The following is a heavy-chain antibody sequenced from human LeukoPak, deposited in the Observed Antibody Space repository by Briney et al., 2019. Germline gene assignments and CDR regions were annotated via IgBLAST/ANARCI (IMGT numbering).Heavy chain of an antibody. D-gene: IGHD3-10*01. Sequence: GGSLRLSCAASGFTFSSYAMSWVRQAPGKGLEWVSAISGSGGSTYYADSVKGRFTISRDNSKNTLYLQMNSLRAEDTAVYYCAKGGITMVRGVIISTPPYYFDYWGQGTLVTVSS. V-gene: IGHV3-23*01. CDR3: AKGGITMVRGVIISTPPYYFDY. J-gene: IGHJ4*02. CDR1: GFTFSSYA. CDR2: ISGSGGST.